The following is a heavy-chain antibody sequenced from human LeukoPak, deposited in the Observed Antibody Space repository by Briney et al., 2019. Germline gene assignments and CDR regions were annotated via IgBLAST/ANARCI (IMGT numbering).Heavy chain of an antibody. J-gene: IGHJ3*02. CDR2: INPSGGST. CDR1: GYTHTNYH. Sequence: GASVNVSCKASGYTHTNYHIHWLRQAPGQGLDWMGIINPSGGSTSYAQKFQGRVTMTRDTSTSTVYMELSSLRSEDTAVYYCAGDFPSSSWNAVDIWGQRTMVTVSS. D-gene: IGHD6-13*01. CDR3: AGDFPSSSWNAVDI. V-gene: IGHV1-46*01.